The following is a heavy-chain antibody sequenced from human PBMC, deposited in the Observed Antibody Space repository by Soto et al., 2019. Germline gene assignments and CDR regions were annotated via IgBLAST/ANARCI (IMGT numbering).Heavy chain of an antibody. J-gene: IGHJ4*02. CDR2: ISGGGGST. D-gene: IGHD6-13*01. V-gene: IGHV3-23*01. CDR1: GFTFNNYA. Sequence: GGSLRLSCAASGFTFNNYAMSWVRQAPGKGLEWVSTISGGGGSTYYADSVKGRFTISRDNSKNTLFLQMNSLRAEDTALYYCATGIPTYYFDYWAQGTLVPVSS. CDR3: ATGIPTYYFDY.